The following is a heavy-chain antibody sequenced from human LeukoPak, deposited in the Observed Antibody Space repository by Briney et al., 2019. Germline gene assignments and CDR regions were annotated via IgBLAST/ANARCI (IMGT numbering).Heavy chain of an antibody. J-gene: IGHJ5*02. D-gene: IGHD6-13*01. Sequence: SETLSLTCTVSGDSISGFYWSWIRQAAGKGLEWIGHIYTSGSTNYNPSLKSRVTMSVDMSKNQFSLKLRSVTAADTAVYYCARFRSSTFEQQLVLDPWGQGTLVTVSS. CDR2: IYTSGST. V-gene: IGHV4-4*07. CDR3: ARFRSSTFEQQLVLDP. CDR1: GDSISGFY.